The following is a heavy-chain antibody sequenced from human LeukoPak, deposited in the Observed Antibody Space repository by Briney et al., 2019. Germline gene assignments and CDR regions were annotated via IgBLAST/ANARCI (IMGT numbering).Heavy chain of an antibody. CDR2: ISAYNGNT. Sequence: GASVKVSCKASGYTFTSYGISWVRQAPGQGLEWMGWISAYNGNTNYAQKLQGRVTMTEDTSTDTAYMELSSLRSEDTAVYYCATARDMVRGNRDAFDIWGQGTMVTVSS. CDR1: GYTFTSYG. J-gene: IGHJ3*02. D-gene: IGHD3-10*01. V-gene: IGHV1-18*01. CDR3: ATARDMVRGNRDAFDI.